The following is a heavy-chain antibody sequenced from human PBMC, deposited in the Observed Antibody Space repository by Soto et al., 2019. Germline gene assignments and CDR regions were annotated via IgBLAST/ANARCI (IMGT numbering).Heavy chain of an antibody. CDR3: AKDLGQQLVRFDQAYYYYGMDV. D-gene: IGHD6-13*01. Sequence: QVQLVESGGGVVQPGRSLRLSCAASGFTFSSYGMHWVRQAPGKGLEWVAVISYDGSNKYYADSVKGRFTISRDNSKNTLYLQMNSLRAEDTAVYYCAKDLGQQLVRFDQAYYYYGMDVWGQGTTVTVSS. CDR2: ISYDGSNK. V-gene: IGHV3-30*18. CDR1: GFTFSSYG. J-gene: IGHJ6*02.